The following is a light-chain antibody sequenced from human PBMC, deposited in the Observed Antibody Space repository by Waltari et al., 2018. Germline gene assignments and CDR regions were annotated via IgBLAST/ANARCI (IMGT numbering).Light chain of an antibody. V-gene: IGKV4-1*01. J-gene: IGKJ1*01. CDR3: QQYYATPRT. CDR1: QSVLYSPNNKNY. CDR2: WAS. Sequence: DIVMTQSPDSLAVSLGERATINCQSSQSVLYSPNNKNYLAWYQQKPGQPPKLLISWASTRESGVPDRFSGSGSGTDFTLTISSLQAEDVAVYYCQQYYATPRTFGQGTKVEIK.